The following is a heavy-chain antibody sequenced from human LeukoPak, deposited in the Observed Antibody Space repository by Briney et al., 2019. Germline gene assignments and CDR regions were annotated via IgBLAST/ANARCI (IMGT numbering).Heavy chain of an antibody. CDR1: GYSISSGYY. CDR3: ARGWTLKTPLGRVAGTSSRRGRYFDY. D-gene: IGHD6-19*01. J-gene: IGHJ4*01. Sequence: SETLSLTCTVSGYSISSGYYWGWIRQPPGKGLEWIGSIYHSGSTYYNPSLKSRVTISVDTSKNQFSLKLSSVTAADTAMYYCARGWTLKTPLGRVAGTSSRRGRYFDYWGQGTLVTVSS. V-gene: IGHV4-38-2*02. CDR2: IYHSGST.